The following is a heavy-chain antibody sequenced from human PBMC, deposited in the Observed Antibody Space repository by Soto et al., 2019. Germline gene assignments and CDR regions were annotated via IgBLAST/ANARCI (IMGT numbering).Heavy chain of an antibody. CDR1: GFDFNTYG. CDR3: AKDSSITAAGSGGWFDP. J-gene: IGHJ5*02. CDR2: ISFDGGNQ. Sequence: QVQLVQSGGGVVQPGRSLRLSCAASGFDFNTYGLHWVRQAPGKGLEWVAGISFDGGNQYYADSVKGRFTISRDKSNNTLLLQMNSLGAEDSATYYCAKDSSITAAGSGGWFDPWGQGTLVIVSS. D-gene: IGHD6-13*01. V-gene: IGHV3-30*18.